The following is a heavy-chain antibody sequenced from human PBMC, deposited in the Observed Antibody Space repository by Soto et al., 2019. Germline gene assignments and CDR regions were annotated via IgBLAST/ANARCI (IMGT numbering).Heavy chain of an antibody. J-gene: IGHJ4*02. V-gene: IGHV3-30-3*01. D-gene: IGHD3-10*01. CDR3: ARDPENDYYGSGSYSSFDY. CDR2: ISYDGSNK. CDR1: GFTFSSYA. Sequence: QVQLVESGGGVVQPGRSLRLSCAASGFTFSSYAMHWVRQAPGKGLEWVAVISYDGSNKYYADSVKGRFTISRDNFKNTLYLQMNSLRAEDTAVYYCARDPENDYYGSGSYSSFDYWGQGTLVTVSS.